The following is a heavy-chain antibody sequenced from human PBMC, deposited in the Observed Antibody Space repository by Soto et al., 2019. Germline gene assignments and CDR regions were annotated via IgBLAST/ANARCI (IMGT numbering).Heavy chain of an antibody. CDR1: GFTFSGSA. CDR3: TSGPFYDSSGYLGCDAFDI. CDR2: IRSKANSYAT. J-gene: IGHJ3*02. Sequence: GGSLRLSCAASGFTFSGSAMHWVRQASGKGLEWVGRIRSKANSYATAYAASVKGRFTISRDDSKNTAYLQMNSLKTEDTAVYYCTSGPFYDSSGYLGCDAFDIWAQGTMVTVSS. D-gene: IGHD3-22*01. V-gene: IGHV3-73*01.